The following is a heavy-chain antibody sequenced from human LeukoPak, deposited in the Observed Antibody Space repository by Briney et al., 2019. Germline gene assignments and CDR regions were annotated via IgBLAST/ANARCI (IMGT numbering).Heavy chain of an antibody. CDR2: IRANNGDT. Sequence: ASVKASCKASGYTFTSYGISCVRQAPGQGLEWMGWIRANNGDTDDPPKLQDRVTMTTDTYTSTPYMELSSLRSDDTAMYYCARESHETREDYWGQGTLVTVSS. V-gene: IGHV1-18*01. D-gene: IGHD1-1*01. CDR1: GYTFTSYG. CDR3: ARESHETREDY. J-gene: IGHJ4*02.